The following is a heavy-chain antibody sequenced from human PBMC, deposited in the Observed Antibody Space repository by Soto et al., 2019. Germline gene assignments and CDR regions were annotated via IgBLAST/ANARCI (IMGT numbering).Heavy chain of an antibody. CDR3: AREGGRYCSGGSCQVDY. CDR2: IYYSGNT. D-gene: IGHD2-15*01. J-gene: IGHJ4*02. Sequence: SETLSLTCTVSGGSITSCSYYWGWIRQPPGKGLEWIGGIYYSGNTYYTPSLKSRVTISVDTSKNQFSLKLSSVTAADTAVYYCAREGGRYCSGGSCQVDYWGQGTLVTVS. CDR1: GGSITSCSYY. V-gene: IGHV4-39*02.